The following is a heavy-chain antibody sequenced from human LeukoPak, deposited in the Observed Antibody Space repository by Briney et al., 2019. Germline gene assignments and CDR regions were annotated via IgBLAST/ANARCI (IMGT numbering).Heavy chain of an antibody. CDR2: FDPEDGET. D-gene: IGHD2-21*01. CDR1: GYTLTELS. CDR3: AQIPNGY. V-gene: IGHV1-24*01. J-gene: IGHJ4*02. Sequence: ASVKVSCKVSGYTLTELSMHWVRQAPGKGLEWMGGFDPEDGETIYAQKFQGRVTITTDESTSTAYMELSSLRSEDTAVYYCAQIPNGYWGQGTLVTVSS.